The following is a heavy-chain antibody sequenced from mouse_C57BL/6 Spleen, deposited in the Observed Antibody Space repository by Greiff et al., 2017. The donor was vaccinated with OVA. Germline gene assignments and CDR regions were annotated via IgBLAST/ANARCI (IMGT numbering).Heavy chain of an antibody. V-gene: IGHV2-6-1*01. J-gene: IGHJ3*01. CDR1: GFSLTSYG. CDR3: ARHEGWDVGFAY. CDR2: IWSDGST. D-gene: IGHD3-3*01. Sequence: QVQLQQSGPGLVAPSQSLSITCTVSGFSLTSYGVHWVRQPPGKGLEWLVVIWSDGSTTYNSALKSRLSISKDNSKSQVFLKMNSLQTDDTAMYYCARHEGWDVGFAYWGQGTLVTVSA.